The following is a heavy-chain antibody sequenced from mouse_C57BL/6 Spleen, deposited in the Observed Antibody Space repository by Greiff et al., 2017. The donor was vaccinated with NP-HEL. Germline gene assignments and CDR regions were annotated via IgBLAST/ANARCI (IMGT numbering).Heavy chain of an antibody. CDR2: IYPGGGYT. Sequence: VKLMESGAELVRPGTSVKMSCKASGYTFTNYWIGWAKQRPGHGLEWIGDIYPGGGYTNYNEKFKGKATLTADKSSSTAYMQFSSLTSEDSAIYYCARRGSNGGFYFDYWGQGTTLTVSS. V-gene: IGHV1-63*01. D-gene: IGHD2-5*01. CDR1: GYTFTNYW. CDR3: ARRGSNGGFYFDY. J-gene: IGHJ2*01.